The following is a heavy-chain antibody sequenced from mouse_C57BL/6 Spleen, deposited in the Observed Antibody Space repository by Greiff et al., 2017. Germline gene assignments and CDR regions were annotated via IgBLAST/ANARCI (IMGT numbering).Heavy chain of an antibody. J-gene: IGHJ4*01. D-gene: IGHD1-1*01. CDR2: ISYDGSN. Sequence: ESGPGLVKPSQSLSLTCSVTGYSITSGYYWNWIRQFPGNKLEWMGYISYDGSNNYNPSLKSRISITRDTSKNQFFLKLNSVTTEDTATYYCARLYYGGAMDYWGQGTSVTVSS. CDR3: ARLYYGGAMDY. CDR1: GYSITSGYY. V-gene: IGHV3-6*01.